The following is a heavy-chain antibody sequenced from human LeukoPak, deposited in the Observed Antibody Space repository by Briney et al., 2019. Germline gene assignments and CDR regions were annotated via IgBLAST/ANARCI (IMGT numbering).Heavy chain of an antibody. D-gene: IGHD5-24*01. V-gene: IGHV3-53*01. J-gene: IGHJ6*02. CDR2: IYSGGST. Sequence: GGSLRLSCAASGFTVSNNYMCWVRQAPGKGLEWVSVIYSGGSTNYADSVRGRLTISRDNSKNTLYLQMNSLRAEDTAVYYCARVPYNFGGQGTTVTVSS. CDR3: ARVPYNF. CDR1: GFTVSNNY.